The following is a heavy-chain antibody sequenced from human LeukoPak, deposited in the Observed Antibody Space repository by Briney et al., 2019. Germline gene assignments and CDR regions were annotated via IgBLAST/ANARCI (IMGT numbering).Heavy chain of an antibody. J-gene: IGHJ4*02. D-gene: IGHD3-22*01. CDR1: GYTFTTYD. Sequence: GASVKVSCKASGYTFTTYDIAWVRQAPGHGLEWVGWITADNGNTNYAQNLQGRVTMTTDTSTSTAYMELRSLRSDDTAVYYCARLDYYDSSGSLFDYWGQGTLVTVSS. CDR3: ARLDYYDSSGSLFDY. CDR2: ITADNGNT. V-gene: IGHV1-18*01.